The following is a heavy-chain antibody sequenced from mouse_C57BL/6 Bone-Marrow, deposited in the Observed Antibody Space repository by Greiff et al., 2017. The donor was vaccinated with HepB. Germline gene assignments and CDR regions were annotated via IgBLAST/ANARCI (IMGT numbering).Heavy chain of an antibody. V-gene: IGHV3-6*01. CDR3: ARDRITTVVFDY. CDR2: ISYDGSN. Sequence: EVQLVESGPGLVKPSQSLSLTCSVTGYSITSGYYWNWIRQFPGNKLEWMGYISYDGSNNYNPSLKNRISITRDTSKNQFCLKLNSVTTEDTATYYCARDRITTVVFDYWGQGTTLTVSS. J-gene: IGHJ2*01. D-gene: IGHD1-1*01. CDR1: GYSITSGYY.